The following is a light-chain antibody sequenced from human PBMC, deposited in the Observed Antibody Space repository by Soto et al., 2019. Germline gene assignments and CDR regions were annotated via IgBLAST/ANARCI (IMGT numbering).Light chain of an antibody. V-gene: IGKV3-20*01. CDR2: AAS. CDR1: QTISSGY. CDR3: QQYGSSSWT. J-gene: IGKJ1*01. Sequence: EIVLTQSPGTLSLSPGERATLSCRASQTISSGYLAWYQQKPGRAPRLLIYAASSRATGIPDRFSASGSGRDFTLTISRLEPQDFAVYYCQQYGSSSWTFGQGTKVDIK.